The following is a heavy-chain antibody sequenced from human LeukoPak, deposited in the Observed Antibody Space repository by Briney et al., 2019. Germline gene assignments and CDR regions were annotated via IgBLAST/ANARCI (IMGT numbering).Heavy chain of an antibody. CDR3: ARTSRYCSSTSCPHGSFDI. CDR1: GYTFTSYA. J-gene: IGHJ3*02. V-gene: IGHV1-3*01. D-gene: IGHD2-2*01. Sequence: ASVKVSCKASGYTFTSYAMHWVRQAPGQRLEWMGWINAGNGNTKYSQKFQGRVTMTRDTSISTAYMELSRLRSDDTAVYYCARTSRYCSSTSCPHGSFDIWGQGTMVTVSS. CDR2: INAGNGNT.